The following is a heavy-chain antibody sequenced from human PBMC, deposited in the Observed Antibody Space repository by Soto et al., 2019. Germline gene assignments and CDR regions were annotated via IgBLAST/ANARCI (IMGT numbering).Heavy chain of an antibody. CDR2: ISGSGTTI. V-gene: IGHV3-11*01. CDR3: AGDPYYYASDF. D-gene: IGHD3-10*01. CDR1: GFAFSDHY. J-gene: IGHJ4*02. Sequence: PGGSLRLSCAASGFAFSDHYMTWIRRAPGKGLEWVSYISGSGTTIHYADSVRGRFTVSRDNARNSLYLQMNSLRADDTAVYYCAGDPYYYASDFWGQGTLVTVSS.